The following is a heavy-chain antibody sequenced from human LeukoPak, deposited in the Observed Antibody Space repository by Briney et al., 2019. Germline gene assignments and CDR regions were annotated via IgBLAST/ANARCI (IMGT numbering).Heavy chain of an antibody. V-gene: IGHV3-48*03. CDR3: ARERSYYDSSGYHHRFDY. J-gene: IGHJ4*02. D-gene: IGHD3-22*01. CDR1: GFTFSSYE. Sequence: PGGSLRLSCAASGFTFSSYEMNWVRQAPGKGLEWVSYISSSGSTIYYVESVKGRFTISRDNAKNSLFLQMNSLRAEDTAVYYCARERSYYDSSGYHHRFDYWGQGTLVTVAS. CDR2: ISSSGSTI.